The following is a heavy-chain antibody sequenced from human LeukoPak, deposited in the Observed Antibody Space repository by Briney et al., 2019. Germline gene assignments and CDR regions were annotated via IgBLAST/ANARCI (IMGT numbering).Heavy chain of an antibody. Sequence: QPGGSLRLSCAASGFTFSSYGMHWVRQAPGKGLEWVAVISYDGSNKYYADSVKGRFTISRDNSKNTLYLQMNSLRAEDTAVYYCANSYVDTAMTTDWGQGTLVTVSS. V-gene: IGHV3-30*18. D-gene: IGHD5-18*01. CDR2: ISYDGSNK. CDR1: GFTFSSYG. CDR3: ANSYVDTAMTTD. J-gene: IGHJ4*02.